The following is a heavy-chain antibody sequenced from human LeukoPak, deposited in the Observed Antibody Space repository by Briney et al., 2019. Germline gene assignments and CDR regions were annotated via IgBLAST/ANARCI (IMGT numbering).Heavy chain of an antibody. J-gene: IGHJ4*02. V-gene: IGHV4-39*07. D-gene: IGHD2-21*02. Sequence: PETLSLTCTVPGGSISSRTYYWAWIRQPPGKGLEWIGSINYSGKLTYNPSLKSRVTVSLDTSRNQFSLTLSSATAADTAVYYCARDFGDWRTDYWGQGTLVTVSS. CDR1: GGSISSRTYY. CDR3: ARDFGDWRTDY. CDR2: INYSGKL.